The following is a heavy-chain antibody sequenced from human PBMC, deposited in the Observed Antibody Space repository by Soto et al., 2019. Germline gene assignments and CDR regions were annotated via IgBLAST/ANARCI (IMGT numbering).Heavy chain of an antibody. D-gene: IGHD3-3*01. J-gene: IGHJ6*02. V-gene: IGHV1-18*01. CDR3: AREVQMTIIGAIPVDYNDDAGIDV. Sequence: QVQLMQSGSEVKKPGASVKVSCQASGYRFDRYGISWVRQAPGQGLEWMGWISTYNGKTKYAQKFEGRVTMTTDTTTRTAYMEMRSLTSDDTAVYYCAREVQMTIIGAIPVDYNDDAGIDVWGQGTTVIVSS. CDR2: ISTYNGKT. CDR1: GYRFDRYG.